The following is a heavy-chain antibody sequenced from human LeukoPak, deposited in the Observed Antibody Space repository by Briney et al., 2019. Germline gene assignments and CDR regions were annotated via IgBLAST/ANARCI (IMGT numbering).Heavy chain of an antibody. J-gene: IGHJ6*02. CDR1: GFTFDDYG. CDR2: INWNGGST. CDR3: ARIGSGSYCYYYGMDV. D-gene: IGHD1-26*01. V-gene: IGHV3-20*04. Sequence: GGSLRLSCAASGFTFDDYGMSWVRQAPGKGLEWVSGINWNGGSTGYADSVKGRFTISRDNAKNSLYLQMNSLRAEDTALYYCARIGSGSYCYYYGMDVWGQGTTVTVSS.